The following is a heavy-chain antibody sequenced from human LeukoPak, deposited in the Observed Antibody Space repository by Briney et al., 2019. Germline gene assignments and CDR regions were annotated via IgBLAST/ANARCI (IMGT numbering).Heavy chain of an antibody. J-gene: IGHJ4*02. CDR3: ARRRNSSGWYGFLFDY. CDR2: INHSGST. V-gene: IGHV4-34*01. Sequence: XSWXXXXPXKGLEWXGEINHSGSTNYNPSLKSRVTISVDTSKNQFSLKLSSVTAADTAVYYCARRRNSSGWYGFLFDYWGQGTLVTVSS. D-gene: IGHD6-19*01.